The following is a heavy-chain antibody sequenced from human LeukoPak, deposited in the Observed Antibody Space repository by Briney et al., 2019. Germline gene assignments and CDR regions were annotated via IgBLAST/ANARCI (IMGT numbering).Heavy chain of an antibody. D-gene: IGHD5-24*01. CDR1: GGSISSYY. V-gene: IGHV4-4*07. CDR2: IYASGST. Sequence: NPSETLSLTCTVSGGSISSYYWSWIRQPAGKGLEWIGRIYASGSTNYNPSLKSRVTISVDTSKNQFSLQLTSVTAADTAVYYCARSKWLQLDYWGQGTLVTVSS. CDR3: ARSKWLQLDY. J-gene: IGHJ4*02.